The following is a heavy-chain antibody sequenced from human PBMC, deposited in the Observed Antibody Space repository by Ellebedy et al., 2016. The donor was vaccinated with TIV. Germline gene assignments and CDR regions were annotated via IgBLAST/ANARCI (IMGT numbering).Heavy chain of an antibody. Sequence: ASVKVSCKPSGYVFTAYYIHWVRQAPGQGLEWMGWINPDSGGTNLPQKFQGRVTMTRDTSGNTAYMELSRLQSDDTAVYYCARVLRATSGMDVWGQGTTVIVS. V-gene: IGHV1-2*02. CDR1: GYVFTAYY. CDR3: ARVLRATSGMDV. CDR2: INPDSGGT. J-gene: IGHJ6*02. D-gene: IGHD4/OR15-4a*01.